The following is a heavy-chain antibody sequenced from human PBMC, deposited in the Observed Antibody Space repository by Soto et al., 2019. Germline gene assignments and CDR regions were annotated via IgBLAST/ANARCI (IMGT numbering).Heavy chain of an antibody. CDR1: GFTFSSYA. CDR2: ISGSGGST. Sequence: GGSLRLSCAASGFTFSSYAMSWVRQAPGKGLEWVSAISGSGGSTYYADSVKGRFTISRDNSKNRLYLQMTSLRDEDTAVYYCAKDRGPLQSAWGQGTLVTVSS. D-gene: IGHD1-1*01. V-gene: IGHV3-23*01. J-gene: IGHJ5*02. CDR3: AKDRGPLQSA.